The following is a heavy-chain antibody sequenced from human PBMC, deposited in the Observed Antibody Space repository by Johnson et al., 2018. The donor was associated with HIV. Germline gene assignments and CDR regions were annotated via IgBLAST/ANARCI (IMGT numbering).Heavy chain of an antibody. CDR2: IYSGGRT. CDR3: ARGLQITFGGVIAPPDVFDI. CDR1: GFTVSSNY. V-gene: IGHV3-66*01. Sequence: VQLVESGGGVVQPGRSVRLSCAVSGFTVSSNYMSWVRQAPGKGLEWVSVIYSGGRTYYADSVKGRFTISRDNSNNTLYLQMNSLRAEDTALYYCARGLQITFGGVIAPPDVFDIWGQGT. J-gene: IGHJ3*02. D-gene: IGHD3-16*02.